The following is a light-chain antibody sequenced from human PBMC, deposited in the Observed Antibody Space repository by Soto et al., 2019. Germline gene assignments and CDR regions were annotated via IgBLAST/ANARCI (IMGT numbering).Light chain of an antibody. CDR2: EVS. V-gene: IGLV2-14*01. CDR1: SSDVGGYDF. J-gene: IGLJ1*01. Sequence: QSALTQPASVSGSPGQSITISCTGTSSDVGGYDFVSWYQHHPGKAPKLIIYEVSNRPSGVSNRFSGSKSGNTASLTISGLQAEDEAHYYCNSYRYRGTVFGTGTKLTVL. CDR3: NSYRYRGTV.